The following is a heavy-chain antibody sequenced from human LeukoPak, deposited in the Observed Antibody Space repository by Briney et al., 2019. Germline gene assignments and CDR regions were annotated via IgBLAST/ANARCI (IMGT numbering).Heavy chain of an antibody. J-gene: IGHJ4*02. CDR1: AFTFSDYA. V-gene: IGHV3-23*01. D-gene: IGHD5-12*01. CDR2: ISGSGFGT. CDR3: AKDLIGYEMVFDY. Sequence: GGSLRLSCAASAFTFSDYAMSWVRQAPGKGLEWVSSISGSGFGTYYADSVKGRFTISRDNFKNMLYLHMSSLRAEDTAVYYCAKDLIGYEMVFDYWGQGTLVTVSS.